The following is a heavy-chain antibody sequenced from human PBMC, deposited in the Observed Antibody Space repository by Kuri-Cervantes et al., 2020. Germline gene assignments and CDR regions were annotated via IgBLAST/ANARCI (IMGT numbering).Heavy chain of an antibody. Sequence: GESLKISCAASGFTFSSYGMHWVRQAPGKGLEWVAVIWYDGSNKYYADSVKGRFTISRDNSKNTLYLQMNSLRAEDTAVYYCAIRPRDYYDSSGDRYGMDVWGQGTTVTVSS. V-gene: IGHV3-33*01. CDR2: IWYDGSNK. CDR1: GFTFSSYG. D-gene: IGHD3-22*01. CDR3: AIRPRDYYDSSGDRYGMDV. J-gene: IGHJ6*02.